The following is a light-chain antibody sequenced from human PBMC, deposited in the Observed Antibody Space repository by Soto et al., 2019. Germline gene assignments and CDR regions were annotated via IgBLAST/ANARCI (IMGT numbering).Light chain of an antibody. CDR3: QSYDSSNVV. Sequence: NFMLTQPHSVSESPGKTVTISCTRSSGSIASNYVQWYQQRPGSAPTTVIYEDNQRPSGVPDRFSGSIDSFSNSASLTISGLKTEDEADYYCQSYDSSNVVFGGGTKITVL. J-gene: IGLJ2*01. CDR1: SGSIASNY. V-gene: IGLV6-57*04. CDR2: EDN.